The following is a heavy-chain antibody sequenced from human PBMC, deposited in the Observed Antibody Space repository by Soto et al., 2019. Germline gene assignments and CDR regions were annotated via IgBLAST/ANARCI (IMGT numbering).Heavy chain of an antibody. Sequence: PGGSLRLSCAASGLTFSSYGMHWVRQAPGKGLEWVTIISYDGSNKYYADSVKGRFTISRDSSKNTLYLQMNSLRAEDTAVYYCAKDLGYDYIWGSNFYYMDVWGKGTTVTVS. CDR2: ISYDGSNK. J-gene: IGHJ6*03. CDR1: GLTFSSYG. CDR3: AKDLGYDYIWGSNFYYMDV. V-gene: IGHV3-30*18. D-gene: IGHD3-16*01.